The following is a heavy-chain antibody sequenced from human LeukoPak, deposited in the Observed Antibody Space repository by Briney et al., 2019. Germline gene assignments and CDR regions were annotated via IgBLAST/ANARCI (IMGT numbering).Heavy chain of an antibody. V-gene: IGHV4-4*07. CDR1: GGSISSYY. Sequence: SETLSLTCTVSGGSISSYYWSWIRQPAGKGLEWIGRIYTSGSTNYNPSLKSRVTMSVDTSKNQFSLKLSSVTAADTAVYYCARVCEYCSSTGCYLKYFDLWGRGTLVTVSS. CDR3: ARVCEYCSSTGCYLKYFDL. CDR2: IYTSGST. D-gene: IGHD2-2*01. J-gene: IGHJ2*01.